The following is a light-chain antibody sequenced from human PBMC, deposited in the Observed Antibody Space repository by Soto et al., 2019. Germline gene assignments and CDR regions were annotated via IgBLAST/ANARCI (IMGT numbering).Light chain of an antibody. CDR3: QQYDNLPRT. CDR2: DAS. V-gene: IGKV1-33*01. Sequence: DIQMTQSPSSMSASVGDRVTITCQAIQDNSNYLNWYQQKPGKAPQLLIYDASNLETVVPSRFSGSGSGKDFTFTISSLQPEYIATYCCQQYDNLPRTFGQGTKLEIK. J-gene: IGKJ2*01. CDR1: QDNSNY.